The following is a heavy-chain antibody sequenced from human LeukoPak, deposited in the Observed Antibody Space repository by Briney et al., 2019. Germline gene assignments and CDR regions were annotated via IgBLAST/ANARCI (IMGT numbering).Heavy chain of an antibody. CDR3: ARASYSYDINGWVPFDY. J-gene: IGHJ4*02. CDR1: GGSISSSSYY. CDR2: IYYSGST. D-gene: IGHD3-22*01. Sequence: SETLSLTCTVSGGSISSSSYYWGWIRQPPGKGLEWIGSIYYSGSTYYNLSLKSRVTISVDTSKNQFSLRLSSVTAADTAVYYCARASYSYDINGWVPFDYWGQGTLVTVSS. V-gene: IGHV4-39*07.